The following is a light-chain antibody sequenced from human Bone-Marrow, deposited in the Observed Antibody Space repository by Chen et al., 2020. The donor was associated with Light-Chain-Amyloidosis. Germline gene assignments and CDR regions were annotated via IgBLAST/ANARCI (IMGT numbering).Light chain of an antibody. Sequence: SYLLTQPSSGSVAPGPKATHACGGNNIGSTSERCYQQTPGQAPLLVVYDYSDRPSGIPERLSGSNSGNTATLTISRVEAGDEADYYCQVWDRSSDRPVFGGGTKLTVL. CDR1: NIGSTS. CDR2: DYS. V-gene: IGLV3-21*02. J-gene: IGLJ3*02. CDR3: QVWDRSSDRPV.